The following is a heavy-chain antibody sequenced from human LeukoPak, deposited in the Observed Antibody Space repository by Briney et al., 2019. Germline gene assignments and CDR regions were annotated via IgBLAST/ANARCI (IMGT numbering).Heavy chain of an antibody. CDR2: INQDGSEK. V-gene: IGHV3-7*01. J-gene: IGHJ6*03. Sequence: GGSLRLSCAASGFTFSSYGMSWVRQAPGKGLEWVGNINQDGSEKYYVDSVKGRFTISRDNAKKSMSLQMHSLRLEDPAVYYCARAKLGYCSSINCYGPNYYFYYMDVWGIGTTVTVSS. CDR1: GFTFSSYG. D-gene: IGHD2-2*01. CDR3: ARAKLGYCSSINCYGPNYYFYYMDV.